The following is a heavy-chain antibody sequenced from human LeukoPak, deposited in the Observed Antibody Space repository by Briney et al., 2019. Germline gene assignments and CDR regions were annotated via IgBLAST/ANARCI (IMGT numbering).Heavy chain of an antibody. Sequence: GGSLRLSCAASGFTFSSYPMHWVRQAPGKGLEWVAFISYDGGNKYYADSVKGRFTISRDNSRNTLYLQMNSLRAEDTAVYYCARDFHYDNSGYHDAFDIWGQGTMVTVSS. CDR2: ISYDGGNK. D-gene: IGHD3-22*01. CDR3: ARDFHYDNSGYHDAFDI. V-gene: IGHV3-30*04. J-gene: IGHJ3*02. CDR1: GFTFSSYP.